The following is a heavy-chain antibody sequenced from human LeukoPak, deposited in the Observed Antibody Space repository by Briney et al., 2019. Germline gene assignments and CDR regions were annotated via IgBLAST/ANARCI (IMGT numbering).Heavy chain of an antibody. CDR1: GYTFTSYG. Sequence: ASVKVSCKASGYTFTSYGISWVRQAPGQGLEWMGWISAYNGNTNYAQKLQGRVTMTTDTSTSTAHMELRSLRSDDTAVYYCARDTPGVVVPAAYDYWGQGTLVTVSS. V-gene: IGHV1-18*01. J-gene: IGHJ4*02. CDR2: ISAYNGNT. D-gene: IGHD2-2*01. CDR3: ARDTPGVVVPAAYDY.